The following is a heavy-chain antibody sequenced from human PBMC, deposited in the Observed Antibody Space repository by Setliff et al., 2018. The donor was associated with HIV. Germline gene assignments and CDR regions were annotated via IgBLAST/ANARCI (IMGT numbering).Heavy chain of an antibody. Sequence: PGGSLRLSCAASGFTFSSYSMNWVRQAPGKGLEWVSAISGSGGSTYYADSVKGRFTISRDNAKNSLYLQMNSLRAEDTAVYYCARDMYCGGDCYPPIYGMDVWGQGTTVTVSS. J-gene: IGHJ6*02. CDR1: GFTFSSYS. CDR2: ISGSGGST. CDR3: ARDMYCGGDCYPPIYGMDV. V-gene: IGHV3-21*01. D-gene: IGHD2-21*02.